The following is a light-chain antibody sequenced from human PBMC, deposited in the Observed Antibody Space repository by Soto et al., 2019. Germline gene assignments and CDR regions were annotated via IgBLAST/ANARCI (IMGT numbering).Light chain of an antibody. CDR2: EAV. CDR1: SSDVGSYTL. V-gene: IGLV2-23*01. J-gene: IGLJ3*02. CDR3: CSYAGSRLWV. Sequence: QSALTQPASVSGSPGQSITISCTGTSSDVGSYTLVSWYQQHPGQVPKLVIYEAVKRPSGVSNRFSGSKSGNTASLTISGLQAEDEGDYHCCSYAGSRLWVFGGGTKLTVL.